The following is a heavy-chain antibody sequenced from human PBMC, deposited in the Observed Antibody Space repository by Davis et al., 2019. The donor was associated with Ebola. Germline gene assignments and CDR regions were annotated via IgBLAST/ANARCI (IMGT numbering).Heavy chain of an antibody. Sequence: SETLSLTCTVSGGSISSSHYYWGWIRQPPGKGLEWIGNLYYSGTTNYNPSLKSRVTISVDTSKNQFSLKLSSVTAADTAVYYCARVEYYDFWSGGFDYWGQRTLVTVSS. CDR3: ARVEYYDFWSGGFDY. CDR2: LYYSGTT. J-gene: IGHJ4*02. V-gene: IGHV4-39*07. CDR1: GGSISSSHYY. D-gene: IGHD3-3*01.